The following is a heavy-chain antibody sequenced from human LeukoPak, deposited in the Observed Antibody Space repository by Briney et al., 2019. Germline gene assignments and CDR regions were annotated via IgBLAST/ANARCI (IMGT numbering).Heavy chain of an antibody. D-gene: IGHD3-3*01. J-gene: IGHJ3*02. V-gene: IGHV4-4*07. CDR2: IYSSGTT. CDR1: GGSISSSY. CDR3: ARGSGPISKEAFDI. Sequence: PSETLSLTCSVSGGSISSSYWSWIRQPAGKGLEWIGRIYSSGTTNYDPSLKSRVTMSVDTSKSQFSLKLSSVTAADTAVYYCARGSGPISKEAFDIWGQGTMVTVYS.